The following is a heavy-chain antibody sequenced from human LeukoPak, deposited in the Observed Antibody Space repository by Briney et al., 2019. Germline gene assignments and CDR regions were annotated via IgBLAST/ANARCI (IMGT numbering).Heavy chain of an antibody. J-gene: IGHJ3*02. D-gene: IGHD4-17*01. Sequence: GASVKVSCKASGYTFTGYYMRWVRQAPGQGLEWMGWISAYNGNTNYAQKLQGRVTMTTDTSTSTAYMELRSLRSDDTAVYYCARADYGDYSSWAFDIWGQGTMVTVSS. CDR2: ISAYNGNT. CDR3: ARADYGDYSSWAFDI. V-gene: IGHV1-18*04. CDR1: GYTFTGYY.